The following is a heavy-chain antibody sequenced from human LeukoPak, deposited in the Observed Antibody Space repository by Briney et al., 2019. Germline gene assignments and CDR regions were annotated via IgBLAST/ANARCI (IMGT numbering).Heavy chain of an antibody. CDR2: IYYSGST. CDR3: ARVPGGGASPYWYFDY. V-gene: IGHV4-59*11. CDR1: GGSISSHY. J-gene: IGHJ4*02. D-gene: IGHD2-8*02. Sequence: SETLSLTCTVSGGSISSHYWSWIRQPPGKGLEWIGYIYYSGSTNYNPSLKSRVTISVDTSKNQFSLKLSSVTAADTAVYYWARVPGGGASPYWYFDYWGQGTLVTVSS.